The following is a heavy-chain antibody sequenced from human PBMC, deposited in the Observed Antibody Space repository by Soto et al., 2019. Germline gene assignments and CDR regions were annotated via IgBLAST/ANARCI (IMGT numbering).Heavy chain of an antibody. CDR2: IISSSSYI. CDR3: ARVGNYYDSSGHWFDY. CDR1: GFTFSSYS. V-gene: IGHV3-21*01. D-gene: IGHD3-22*01. Sequence: PWGSLRLSCAASGFTFSSYSMNWVRQAPGKWLEWISSIISSSSYIYYADSVKGRFTISRDNAKNSLYMQMNSLRAEDTVVDYCARVGNYYDSSGHWFDYWGQGTMVTVSS. J-gene: IGHJ4*02.